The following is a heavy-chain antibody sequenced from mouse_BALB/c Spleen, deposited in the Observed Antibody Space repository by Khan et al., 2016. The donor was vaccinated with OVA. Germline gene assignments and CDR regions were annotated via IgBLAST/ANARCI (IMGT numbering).Heavy chain of an antibody. CDR2: ISTYYGDA. J-gene: IGHJ4*01. CDR1: GNTFTDYA. Sequence: QVQLQQSGAELVRPGVSVKISCKGSGNTFTDYAMHWVKQSHAKSLEWIGVISTYYGDANYNQQFKGKATTTVDKSSNKAYKDHARLTSDASAIYCCTRGVFTLYTMHYWCLGTSVTVSS. CDR3: TRGVFTLYTMHY. V-gene: IGHV1S137*01.